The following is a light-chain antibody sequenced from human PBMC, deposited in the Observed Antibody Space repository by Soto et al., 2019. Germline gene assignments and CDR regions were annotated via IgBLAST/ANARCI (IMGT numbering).Light chain of an antibody. J-gene: IGLJ2*01. V-gene: IGLV3-21*04. Sequence: SYELTQPPSVSVAPGKTARITCGGNNIGSKSVHWYQQKPGQAPVMVIYYESDRPSGIPERFSGSNSGNTATLTISRVEAGDEADFYCQVWDSSSDHVVFGGGTKVTVL. CDR3: QVWDSSSDHVV. CDR1: NIGSKS. CDR2: YES.